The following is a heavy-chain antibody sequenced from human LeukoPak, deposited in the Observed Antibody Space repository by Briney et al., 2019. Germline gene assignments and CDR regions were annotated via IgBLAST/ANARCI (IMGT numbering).Heavy chain of an antibody. Sequence: PSETLSLTCAVYGGSLSGYYWSWIRQPPGKGLEWIGEINHSGSTKYNPSPKSRVTISIDTSKNQFSLKLSSATAADTAMYFCAMSPGTFNIWGQGTMVTVSS. CDR3: AMSPGTFNI. V-gene: IGHV4-34*01. D-gene: IGHD5/OR15-5a*01. J-gene: IGHJ3*02. CDR2: INHSGST. CDR1: GGSLSGYY.